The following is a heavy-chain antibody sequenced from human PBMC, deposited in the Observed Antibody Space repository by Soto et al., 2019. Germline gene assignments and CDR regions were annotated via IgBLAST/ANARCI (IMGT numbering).Heavy chain of an antibody. CDR2: ISYDGSNK. D-gene: IGHD2-8*01. V-gene: IGHV3-30*18. CDR1: GFTFSSYG. J-gene: IGHJ6*02. Sequence: PGGSLRLSCAASGFTFSSYGMHWVRQAPGKGLEWVAVISYDGSNKYYADSVKGRFTISRDNSKNTLYLQMNSLRAEDTAVYYCAKDLMGGYYYYRMDVWGQGTTVTVYS. CDR3: AKDLMGGYYYYRMDV.